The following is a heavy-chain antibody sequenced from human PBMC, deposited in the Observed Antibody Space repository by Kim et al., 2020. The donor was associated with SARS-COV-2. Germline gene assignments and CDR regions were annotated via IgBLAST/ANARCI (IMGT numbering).Heavy chain of an antibody. V-gene: IGHV3-23*01. CDR1: GFTFSSYA. CDR3: APDVWQLTDFDY. J-gene: IGHJ4*02. CDR2: ISGSGGST. D-gene: IGHD6-6*01. Sequence: GGSLRLSCAASGFTFSSYAMSWVRQAPGKGLEWVSAISGSGGSTYYADSVKGRFTISRDNSKNTLYLQMNSLRAEDTAVYYCAPDVWQLTDFDYWGQGTLVTVSS.